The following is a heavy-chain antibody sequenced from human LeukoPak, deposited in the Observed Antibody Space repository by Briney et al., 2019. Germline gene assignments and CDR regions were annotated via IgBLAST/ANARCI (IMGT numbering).Heavy chain of an antibody. V-gene: IGHV3-43*02. CDR3: AKDMITFGGVITYFDY. CDR1: GFTFDDYA. CDR2: ISGDGGST. J-gene: IGHJ4*02. D-gene: IGHD3-16*02. Sequence: GGSLRLSCAASGFTFDDYAMHWVRQAPGKGLEWVSLISGDGGSTYYADSVKGRFTISRDNSKNSLYLQMNSLRTEDTALYYCAKDMITFGGVITYFDYWGRGTLVTVSS.